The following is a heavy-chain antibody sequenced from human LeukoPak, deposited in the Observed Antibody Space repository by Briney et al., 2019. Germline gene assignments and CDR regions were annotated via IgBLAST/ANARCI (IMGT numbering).Heavy chain of an antibody. Sequence: GGSLRLSCAASGFTFSDYYMTWIRQAPGKGLEWVSYISSSGSTIFYADSVKGRFTISRDNAKNSLYLQINSLRAEDTAVYYCVTTLVTETVYAFDIWGQGTMVTVS. D-gene: IGHD4-11*01. J-gene: IGHJ3*02. CDR2: ISSSGSTI. V-gene: IGHV3-11*04. CDR3: VTTLVTETVYAFDI. CDR1: GFTFSDYY.